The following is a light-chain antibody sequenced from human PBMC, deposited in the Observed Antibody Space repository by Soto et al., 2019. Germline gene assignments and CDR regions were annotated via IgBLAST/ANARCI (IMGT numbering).Light chain of an antibody. CDR1: QRVSSTH. J-gene: IGKJ1*01. V-gene: IGKV3D-15*01. Sequence: ENVLTQSPCTLSLSPGERATLSCRASQRVSSTHLAWYQQKPGQAPRLLIYGTSNRATGIPDRFSGSGSGTEFTLTISSLQSEDFAVYYCQQYNNWPRTFGQGTKVDIK. CDR3: QQYNNWPRT. CDR2: GTS.